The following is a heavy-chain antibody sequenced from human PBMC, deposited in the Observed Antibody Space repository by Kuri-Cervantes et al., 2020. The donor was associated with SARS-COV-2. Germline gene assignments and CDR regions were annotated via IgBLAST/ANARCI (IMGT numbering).Heavy chain of an antibody. CDR3: ARWRRATMVRGDTHWFDP. CDR1: NFTFTTYG. CDR2: ISASNGNR. Sequence: ASVKVSCKASNFTFTTYGLTWLRQAPGQGLGWVGWISASNGNRIYGANFQGRVTMTRNTSISTAYMELSSLRSEDTAVYYCARWRRATMVRGDTHWFDPWGQGTLVTVSS. D-gene: IGHD3-10*01. V-gene: IGHV1-8*01. J-gene: IGHJ5*02.